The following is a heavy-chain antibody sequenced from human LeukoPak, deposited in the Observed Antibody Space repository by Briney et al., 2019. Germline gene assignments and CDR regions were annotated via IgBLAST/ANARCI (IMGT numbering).Heavy chain of an antibody. Sequence: SESLSLIRTVSSRSIRSYRYGWARLRQPPGKGPEWFGRIYFSGIIYYNPSLSSRDTISVDTSKSQFSLKQRSVTAADRAVYYCARLYCGAYCSHFDHWGQGTLVTVSS. D-gene: IGHD2-21*02. CDR2: IYFSGII. CDR3: ARLYCGAYCSHFDH. J-gene: IGHJ4*02. V-gene: IGHV4-39*01. CDR1: SRSIRSYRYG.